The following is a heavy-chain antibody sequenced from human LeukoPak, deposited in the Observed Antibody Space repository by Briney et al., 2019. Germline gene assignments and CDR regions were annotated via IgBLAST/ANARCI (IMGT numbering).Heavy chain of an antibody. Sequence: SETLSLTCTVSGGSISSGSYYWSWIRQPAGKGLEWIGRIYTSGSTNYNPSLKSRVTISVDTSKNQFSLKLSSVTAADTAVYYCAREGYYGSGSYMDLFDPWGQGTLVTVSS. CDR2: IYTSGST. V-gene: IGHV4-61*02. D-gene: IGHD3-10*01. J-gene: IGHJ5*02. CDR3: AREGYYGSGSYMDLFDP. CDR1: GGSISSGSYY.